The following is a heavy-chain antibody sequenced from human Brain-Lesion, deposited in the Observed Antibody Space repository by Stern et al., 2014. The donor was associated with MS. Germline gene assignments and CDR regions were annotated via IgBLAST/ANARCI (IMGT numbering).Heavy chain of an antibody. J-gene: IGHJ4*02. D-gene: IGHD5-12*01. Sequence: EVQLVESGAEVKKPGESLKISCEASGYLFDDYWIGWVRQMSGRGLELVAIIFPRDSNTRYSPSVQGQGTISPDQSTSTPSLQRTGLRAPAPAIYSWARSPATPSGYDRFDYWGQGALVTVSS. CDR1: GYLFDDYW. V-gene: IGHV5-51*03. CDR2: IFPRDSNT. CDR3: ARSPATPSGYDRFDY.